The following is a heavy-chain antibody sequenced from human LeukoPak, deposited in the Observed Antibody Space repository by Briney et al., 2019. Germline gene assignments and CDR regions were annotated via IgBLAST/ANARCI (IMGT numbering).Heavy chain of an antibody. CDR2: IYGSGST. J-gene: IGHJ5*02. V-gene: IGHV4-4*07. CDR1: GGSIRSY. CDR3: ARDSGTTGEVKFDP. D-gene: IGHD3-10*01. Sequence: SETLSLTCTVSGGSIRSYWSWIRQPAGKGLEWIGRIYGSGSTDYNPSLKSRVTMSIDTSKNQFSLYLISVTAADTAVYYCARDSGTTGEVKFDPWGQGTLVTVSS.